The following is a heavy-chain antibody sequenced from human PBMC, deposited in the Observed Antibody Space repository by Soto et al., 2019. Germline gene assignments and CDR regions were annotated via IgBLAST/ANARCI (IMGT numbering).Heavy chain of an antibody. Sequence: PGGSLRLSCAASGFTFSSYEMNWVRQAPGKGLEWVSYISSSGSTIYYADSVKGRFTISRDNAKNSLYLQMNSLRAEDTAVYYCARLRSSNYNREFDYWGQGTLVTVSS. CDR1: GFTFSSYE. V-gene: IGHV3-48*03. CDR2: ISSSGSTI. D-gene: IGHD1-7*01. J-gene: IGHJ4*02. CDR3: ARLRSSNYNREFDY.